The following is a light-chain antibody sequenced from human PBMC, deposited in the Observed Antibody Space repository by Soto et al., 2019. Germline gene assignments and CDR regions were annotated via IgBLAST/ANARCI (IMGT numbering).Light chain of an antibody. CDR1: QSLLHSNGYNY. CDR2: LGS. J-gene: IGKJ1*01. CDR3: MQALQTPWT. Sequence: DIVMTQSPLALPVTPGEPASISCRSSQSLLHSNGYNYLDWYLQKPGQSPQILIYLGSNRASGVNDRFSGSGSGTDFTLKISRVEAEDVGVYYCMQALQTPWTFGNGTKVDIK. V-gene: IGKV2-28*01.